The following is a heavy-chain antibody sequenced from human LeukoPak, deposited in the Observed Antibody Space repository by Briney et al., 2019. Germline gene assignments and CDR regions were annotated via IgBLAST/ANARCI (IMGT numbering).Heavy chain of an antibody. D-gene: IGHD5/OR15-5a*01. J-gene: IGHJ4*02. Sequence: GGSLRLSCAASGFIFSSYWMTWVRQAPGKGLEWVANIKQDGSEKYYVDSVKGRFTVSRDNAKSSLYLQLKSLSDEDTAVYYCARDPTQYLRYGHFDYWGQGTLVTVSS. CDR1: GFIFSSYW. CDR2: IKQDGSEK. CDR3: ARDPTQYLRYGHFDY. V-gene: IGHV3-7*01.